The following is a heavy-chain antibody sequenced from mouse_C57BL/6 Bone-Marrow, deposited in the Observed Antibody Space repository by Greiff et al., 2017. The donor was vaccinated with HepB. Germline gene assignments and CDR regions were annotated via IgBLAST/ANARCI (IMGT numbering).Heavy chain of an antibody. CDR3: ARKDGNYVWYYAMDY. CDR2: IWSGGST. CDR1: GFSLTSYG. J-gene: IGHJ4*01. V-gene: IGHV2-2*01. D-gene: IGHD2-1*01. Sequence: VQLQQSGPGLVQPSQSLSITCTVSGFSLTSYGVHWVRQSPGKGLEWLGVIWSGGSTDYNAAFISRLSISKDNSKSQVFFKMNSLQADDTAIYYCARKDGNYVWYYAMDYWGQGTSVTVSS.